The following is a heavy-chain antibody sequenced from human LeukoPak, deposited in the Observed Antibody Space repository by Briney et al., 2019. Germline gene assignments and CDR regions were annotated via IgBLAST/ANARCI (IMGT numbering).Heavy chain of an antibody. CDR1: GGSFSGYY. CDR2: INHSGST. Sequence: PSETLSLTCAVYGGSFSGYYWSWIRQPPGKGLEWIGEINHSGSTNYNPSLNSRVTISVDTSKNQFSLKLSSVTAADTAVYYCARDSPTTVTPPGWFDPWGQGTLVTVSS. CDR3: ARDSPTTVTPPGWFDP. V-gene: IGHV4-34*01. J-gene: IGHJ5*02. D-gene: IGHD4-17*01.